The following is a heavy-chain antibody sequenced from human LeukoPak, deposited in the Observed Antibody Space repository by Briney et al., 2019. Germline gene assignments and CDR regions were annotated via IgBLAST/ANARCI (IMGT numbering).Heavy chain of an antibody. CDR1: GYTFTSYD. D-gene: IGHD2-15*01. CDR2: MNPNSGNT. J-gene: IGHJ6*03. V-gene: IGHV1-8*01. CDR3: ARGELRGYYYYYMDV. Sequence: ASVKVSCKASGYTFTSYDINWVRQATGQGLEWRGGMNPNSGNTGYAQKFQGRVTMTRNTSISTAYMELSSLRSEDTAVYYCARGELRGYYYYYMDVWGKGTTVTISS.